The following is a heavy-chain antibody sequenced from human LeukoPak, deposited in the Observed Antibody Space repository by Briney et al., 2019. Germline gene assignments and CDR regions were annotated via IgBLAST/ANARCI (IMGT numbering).Heavy chain of an antibody. CDR2: IIPILGIA. V-gene: IGHV1-69*04. D-gene: IGHD2-2*01. CDR1: GGTFSVYA. J-gene: IGHJ6*02. Sequence: SVTVSCKASGGTFSVYAISWVRQAPGQGLEWMGRIIPILGIANYGQKFQGRVTITADKSTSTAYMELSSLRSEDTAVYYCARERLDCSSTSCYGGYYGMDVWGQGTTVTVSS. CDR3: ARERLDCSSTSCYGGYYGMDV.